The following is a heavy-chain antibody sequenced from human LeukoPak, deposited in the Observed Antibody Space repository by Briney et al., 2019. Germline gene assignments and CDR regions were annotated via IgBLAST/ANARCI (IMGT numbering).Heavy chain of an antibody. CDR2: ISAYNGNT. D-gene: IGHD5-18*01. CDR3: ARDILTAMVPHFFNY. V-gene: IGHV1-18*01. Sequence: ASVKVSCKASGYTFTSYGISWVRQAPGQGLEWMGWISAYNGNTNYVQKLQGRVTMTTDTSTSTAYMELRSLRSDDTAVYYCARDILTAMVPHFFNYWGQGTLVTVSS. CDR1: GYTFTSYG. J-gene: IGHJ4*02.